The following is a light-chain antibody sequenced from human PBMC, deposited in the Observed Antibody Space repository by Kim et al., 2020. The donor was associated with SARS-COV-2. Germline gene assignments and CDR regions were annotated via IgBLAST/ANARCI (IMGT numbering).Light chain of an antibody. J-gene: IGKJ1*01. CDR1: QSVNIW. Sequence: KVPSHCRASQSVNIWLNWYQQKPGKAPHLLIYRASNLRSGVPPRFSGSASGTDFTHTISSLQPEDFATYYCQQSYNFPRTFGQGTKVDIK. CDR3: QQSYNFPRT. V-gene: IGKV1-39*01. CDR2: RAS.